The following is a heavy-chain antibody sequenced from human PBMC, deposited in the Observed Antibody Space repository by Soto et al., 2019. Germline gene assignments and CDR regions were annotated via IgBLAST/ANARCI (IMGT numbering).Heavy chain of an antibody. D-gene: IGHD3-10*02. CDR1: GGSITTDGYY. CDR2: VFYTGST. CDR3: AAQSSYGDPMYC. Sequence: QVQLEESGPGLVKPAQTLSLTCSVSGGSITTDGYYWSWIRQHPGKGLEWIGFVFYTGSTDYNPSLESRLAMSLDRSKDQFFLELRSLTVADTGIYYCAAQSSYGDPMYCWGQGVQVTVSS. V-gene: IGHV4-31*03. J-gene: IGHJ4*02.